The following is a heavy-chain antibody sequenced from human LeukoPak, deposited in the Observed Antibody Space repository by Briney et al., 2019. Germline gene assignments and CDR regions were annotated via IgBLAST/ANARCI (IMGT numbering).Heavy chain of an antibody. Sequence: GESLKLSCKGSGYRFTSNWIGWVPQMPGKGLEWMGIIYPGDSDTRYSPSFRGQVTISADKSISTAYLQWSSLKASDTAMYYCATRHYYYDSSGYYFLWGQGTLVTVSS. CDR1: GYRFTSNW. V-gene: IGHV5-51*01. J-gene: IGHJ4*02. CDR3: ATRHYYYDSSGYYFL. D-gene: IGHD3-22*01. CDR2: IYPGDSDT.